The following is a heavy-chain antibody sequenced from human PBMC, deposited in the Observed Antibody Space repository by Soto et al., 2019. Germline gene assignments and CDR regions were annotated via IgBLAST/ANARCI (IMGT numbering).Heavy chain of an antibody. CDR3: ATDGEYRHQAGATEYCGMDV. J-gene: IGHJ6*02. CDR2: IIPIFGGA. CDR1: GVTFSNAA. V-gene: IGHV1-69*01. D-gene: IGHD3-10*01. Sequence: VQVVQSEAEAKQPGSSVKLSCKVSGVTFSNAAFSWVRHAPGQGLEVMGGIIPIFGGAKYAQKFQARVNITAAEMTDIRYMEVTGLIIDDTAVSFCATDGEYRHQAGATEYCGMDVWGQGTTVTVSS.